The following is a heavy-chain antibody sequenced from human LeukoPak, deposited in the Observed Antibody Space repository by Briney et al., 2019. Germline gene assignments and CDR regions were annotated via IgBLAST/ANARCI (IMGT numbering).Heavy chain of an antibody. V-gene: IGHV1-18*01. CDR3: ARGPRLCSGGSCYHDSDY. Sequence: ASVKVSCKASGYTFTSYGISWVRQAPGQGLEWMGWISAYNGNTNYAQKLQGRVTMTTDTSTSTAYMELRSLRSDDTDVYYCARGPRLCSGGSCYHDSDYWGQGTLVTVSS. CDR1: GYTFTSYG. J-gene: IGHJ4*02. D-gene: IGHD2-15*01. CDR2: ISAYNGNT.